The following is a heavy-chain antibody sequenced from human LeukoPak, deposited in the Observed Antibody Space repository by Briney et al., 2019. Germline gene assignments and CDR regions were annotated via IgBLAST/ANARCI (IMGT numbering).Heavy chain of an antibody. Sequence: PGGSLSLSCAASGFTFSSYWMSWVRQAPGKGLEGVANIKQDGSEKYYVDSVKGRFTISRDNAKNSLYLQMNSLRAEDTAVYYCARDLGSSGWYDYFDYWGQGTLVTVSS. CDR3: ARDLGSSGWYDYFDY. CDR1: GFTFSSYW. CDR2: IKQDGSEK. J-gene: IGHJ4*02. D-gene: IGHD6-19*01. V-gene: IGHV3-7*01.